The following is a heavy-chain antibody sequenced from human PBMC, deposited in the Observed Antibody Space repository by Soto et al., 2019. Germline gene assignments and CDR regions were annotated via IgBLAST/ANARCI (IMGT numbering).Heavy chain of an antibody. Sequence: PSETLSLTCAASGYSIGSAYNWGWSRQPPGEGVKWIGNIYHSGTTDYNPSLEGRVTISVDTSNNQLSLKLNSVTAADTAVYYCATAFYGDYAAYYYGMDVWGQGTTVTVSS. CDR3: ATAFYGDYAAYYYGMDV. D-gene: IGHD4-17*01. CDR1: GYSIGSAYN. J-gene: IGHJ6*02. V-gene: IGHV4-38-2*01. CDR2: IYHSGTT.